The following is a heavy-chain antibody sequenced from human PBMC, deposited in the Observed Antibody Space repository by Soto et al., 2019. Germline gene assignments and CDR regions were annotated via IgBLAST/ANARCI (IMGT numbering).Heavy chain of an antibody. CDR2: ISYDGSNQ. V-gene: IGHV3-30*18. D-gene: IGHD2-2*01. Sequence: QVQLVESGGGVVQPGRSLRLSCVASGFTFSTYGMHWVRQAPGKGLEWVTVISYDGSNQYYIDSVKGRFTISRDNSKNTLNLQMNSLRPEDTAVYYCAKDRRPQSASWPADWGQGTLVTVSS. CDR1: GFTFSTYG. CDR3: AKDRRPQSASWPAD. J-gene: IGHJ4*02.